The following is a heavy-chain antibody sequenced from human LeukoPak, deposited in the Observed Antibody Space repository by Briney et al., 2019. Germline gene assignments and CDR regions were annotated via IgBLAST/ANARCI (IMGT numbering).Heavy chain of an antibody. CDR3: AFHHYDNSFDP. CDR2: ILYNGCT. D-gene: IGHD3-10*01. Sequence: SETLSLTCAVYGGSFSSSVYYWGWIRQPPGKGLEWIGSILYNGCTFYNPSLKSRVTISVDTSKNQFSLMVKSVTAADTAVYYCAFHHYDNSFDPWGQGTQVAVSS. CDR1: GGSFSSSVYY. V-gene: IGHV4-39*01. J-gene: IGHJ5*02.